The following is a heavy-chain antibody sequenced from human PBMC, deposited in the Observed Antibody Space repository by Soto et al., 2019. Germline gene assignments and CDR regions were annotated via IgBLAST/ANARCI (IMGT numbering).Heavy chain of an antibody. V-gene: IGHV3-21*01. D-gene: IGHD6-19*01. Sequence: EVQLVESGGGLVKPGGSLRLSCAASGFTFSSYSMNWVRQAPGKGLEWVSSISSSSSYIYYAHSVKGRLTISRNNAKNSLYLQMNTLRAEDTAVYYCARDRSVAGREGFDPWGQGTLVTVSS. J-gene: IGHJ5*02. CDR1: GFTFSSYS. CDR3: ARDRSVAGREGFDP. CDR2: ISSSSSYI.